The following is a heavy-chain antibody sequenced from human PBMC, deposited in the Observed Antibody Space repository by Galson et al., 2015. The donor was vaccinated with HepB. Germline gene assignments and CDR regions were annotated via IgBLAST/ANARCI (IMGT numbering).Heavy chain of an antibody. D-gene: IGHD2-21*01. Sequence: SLRLSCAASGFTFSRCGMSWVRRSPGKGLEWVSTINDNGFDTHYAASVEGRFTISRDNSKNTLYLQMNSLRAGATALYYCAKDVGDSPMFDYWGQGTPVTVSS. J-gene: IGHJ4*02. CDR2: INDNGFDT. V-gene: IGHV3-23*01. CDR3: AKDVGDSPMFDY. CDR1: GFTFSRCG.